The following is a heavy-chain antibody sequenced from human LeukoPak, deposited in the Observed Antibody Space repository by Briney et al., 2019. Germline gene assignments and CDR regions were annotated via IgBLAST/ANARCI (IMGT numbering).Heavy chain of an antibody. J-gene: IGHJ3*02. CDR3: ARDLGTIQPFDAFDI. D-gene: IGHD5-18*01. CDR2: IYYSGST. V-gene: IGHV4-39*07. CDR1: GGSISSSSYY. Sequence: SETLSLTCTVSGGSISSSSYYWGWIRQPPGKGLEWIGSIYYSGSTYYNPSLKSRVTISVDTSKNQFSLKLSSVTAADTAVYYCARDLGTIQPFDAFDIWGQGTMVTVPS.